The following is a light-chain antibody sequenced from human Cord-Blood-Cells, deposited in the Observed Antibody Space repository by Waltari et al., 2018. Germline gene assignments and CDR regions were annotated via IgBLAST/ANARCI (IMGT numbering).Light chain of an antibody. Sequence: QSALTQPASVSGSPGQSITISCTGTSSDVGSYNLVSWYQQHPGKAPKLMIYEGSKRPAGVSNGFSGSQSGNTASLTISGLQAEDGADYYCCSYAGSSTWVFGGGTKLTVL. J-gene: IGLJ3*02. CDR2: EGS. CDR3: CSYAGSSTWV. V-gene: IGLV2-23*01. CDR1: SSDVGSYNL.